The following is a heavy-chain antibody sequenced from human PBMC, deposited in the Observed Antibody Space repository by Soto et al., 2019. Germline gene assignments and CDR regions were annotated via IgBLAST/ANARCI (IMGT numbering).Heavy chain of an antibody. Sequence: ASVKVSCKASGYTFTSYGISWVRQAPGQGLEWMGWISAYNGNTNYAQKLRGRVTMTTDTSTSTAYMELRSLRSDDTAVYYCARAKYYYDSSGDFDYWGQGTLVTVSS. CDR3: ARAKYYYDSSGDFDY. J-gene: IGHJ4*02. D-gene: IGHD3-22*01. CDR2: ISAYNGNT. V-gene: IGHV1-18*04. CDR1: GYTFTSYG.